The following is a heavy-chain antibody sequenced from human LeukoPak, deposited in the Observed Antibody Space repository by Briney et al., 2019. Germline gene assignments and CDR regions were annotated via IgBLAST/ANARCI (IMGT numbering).Heavy chain of an antibody. J-gene: IGHJ6*02. CDR2: ISYDGSNK. D-gene: IGHD6-13*01. Sequence: GGSLRLSCAASGFTFSSYSMNWVRQAPGKGLEWVAVISYDGSNKYYADSVKGRFTISRDNSKNTLYLQMNSLRAEDTAVYYCAKDRAGYYYYGMDVWGQGTTVTVSS. V-gene: IGHV3-30*18. CDR3: AKDRAGYYYYGMDV. CDR1: GFTFSSYS.